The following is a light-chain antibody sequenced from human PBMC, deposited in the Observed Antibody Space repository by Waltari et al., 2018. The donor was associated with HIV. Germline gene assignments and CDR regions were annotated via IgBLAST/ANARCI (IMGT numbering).Light chain of an antibody. CDR2: DVS. J-gene: IGKJ4*01. Sequence: AIQLTQPPSSLSASVGDRVTITCRASQGISSALAWYQQKPGKPPKLLIYDVSTLEGGIPSRFSGSGSGTDFTLTISSLQPEDFATYYCQQFQTYPLTFGGGTNVDI. CDR3: QQFQTYPLT. CDR1: QGISSA. V-gene: IGKV1-13*02.